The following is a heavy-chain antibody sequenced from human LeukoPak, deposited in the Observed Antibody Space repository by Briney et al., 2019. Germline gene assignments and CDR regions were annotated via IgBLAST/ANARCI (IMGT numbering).Heavy chain of an antibody. V-gene: IGHV4-59*12. Sequence: SETLSLTCTVSGGSISSYYWSWIRQPPGKGLEWIGYIYYSGSTNYNPSLKSRVTISVDTSKNQFSLKLSSVTAADTAVYYCARGPGPFDYWGQGTLVTVSS. CDR1: GGSISSYY. J-gene: IGHJ4*02. CDR2: IYYSGST. CDR3: ARGPGPFDY.